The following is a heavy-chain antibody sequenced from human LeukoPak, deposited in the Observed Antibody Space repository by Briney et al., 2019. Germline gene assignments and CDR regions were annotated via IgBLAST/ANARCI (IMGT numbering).Heavy chain of an antibody. V-gene: IGHV3-23*01. CDR1: GFTFSSYA. CDR2: ISGSGGST. CDR3: AKGDDYDILTGYSPSFDY. Sequence: GGSLRLSCAASGFTFSSYAMSWVRQAPGKGLEWVSAISGSGGSTYYADSVKGRFTISRDNSKNTLCLQMNSLRAEDTAVYYCAKGDDYDILTGYSPSFDYWGQGTLVTVSS. D-gene: IGHD3-9*01. J-gene: IGHJ4*02.